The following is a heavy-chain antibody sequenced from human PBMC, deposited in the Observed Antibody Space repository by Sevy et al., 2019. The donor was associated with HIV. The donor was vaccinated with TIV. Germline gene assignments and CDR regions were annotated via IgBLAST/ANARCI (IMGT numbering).Heavy chain of an antibody. V-gene: IGHV3-53*01. D-gene: IGHD6-13*01. CDR2: IYSGGST. J-gene: IGHJ6*02. CDR1: GFTVSSNY. Sequence: GGCLRLSCAASGFTVSSNYMSWVRQAPGKGLEWVSVIYSGGSTYYADSVKGRFTISRDNSKNTLYLQMNSLRAEDTAVYYCARFLYSSSWTNYYYGMDVWGQGTTVTVSS. CDR3: ARFLYSSSWTNYYYGMDV.